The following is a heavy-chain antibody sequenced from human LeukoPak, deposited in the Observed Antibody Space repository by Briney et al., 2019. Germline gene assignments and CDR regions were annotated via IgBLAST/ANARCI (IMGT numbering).Heavy chain of an antibody. V-gene: IGHV1-46*01. CDR1: GYTFTTYY. CDR3: AREFSGGTFDY. CDR2: VNTNAGGT. Sequence: ASVKVSCKASGYTFTTYYIHWVRQAPGQGLEWMGMVNTNAGGTNYAQNFQGRVTMTRDTSTSTVYMDLSSLRSEDTALYYCAREFSGGTFDYRGQGTLVTVSS. J-gene: IGHJ4*02. D-gene: IGHD6-19*01.